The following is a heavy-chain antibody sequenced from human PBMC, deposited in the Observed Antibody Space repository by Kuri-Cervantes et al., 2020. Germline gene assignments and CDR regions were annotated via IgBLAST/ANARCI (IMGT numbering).Heavy chain of an antibody. J-gene: IGHJ4*02. CDR2: IYSGDT. Sequence: GESLKISCAASGFTFSNYTMTWVRQAPGRGLEWVSIIYSGDTYYTDSVKGRFTISRDDSMNTLYLQMNSLRAEDSAVYYCAREPSGSNAGAVDYWGQGTLVTVSS. CDR3: AREPSGSNAGAVDY. CDR1: GFTFSNYT. D-gene: IGHD4-23*01. V-gene: IGHV3-53*01.